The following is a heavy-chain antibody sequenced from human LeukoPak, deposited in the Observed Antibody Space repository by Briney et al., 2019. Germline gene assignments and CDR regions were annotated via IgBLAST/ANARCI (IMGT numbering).Heavy chain of an antibody. CDR2: ISSSGSTI. CDR3: ARDSFYYYDSSGYYLIGGAFDI. CDR1: GFTFSSYS. D-gene: IGHD3-22*01. V-gene: IGHV3-48*04. J-gene: IGHJ3*02. Sequence: GGSLRLSCAASGFTFSSYSMNWVRQAPGKGLEWVSYISSSGSTIYYADSVKGRFTISRDNAKNSLYLQMNSLRAEDTAVYYCARDSFYYYDSSGYYLIGGAFDIWGQGTMVTVSS.